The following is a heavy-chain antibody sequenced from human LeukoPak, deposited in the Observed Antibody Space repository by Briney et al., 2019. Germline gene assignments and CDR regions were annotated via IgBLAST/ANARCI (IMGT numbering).Heavy chain of an antibody. D-gene: IGHD3-9*01. CDR3: ARVPPPSYYDILTGYFLLDY. CDR1: GGTFSSYT. Sequence: ASVKVSCKASGGTFSSYTISWVRQAPGQGLEWMGRIIPILGIANYAQKFQGRVTITADKSTSTAYMELSSLRSEDTAVYYCARVPPPSYYDILTGYFLLDYWGQGTLVTVSS. J-gene: IGHJ4*02. CDR2: IIPILGIA. V-gene: IGHV1-69*02.